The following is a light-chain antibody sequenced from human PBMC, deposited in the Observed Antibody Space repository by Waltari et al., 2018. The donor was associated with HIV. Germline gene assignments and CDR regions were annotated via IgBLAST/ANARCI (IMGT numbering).Light chain of an antibody. CDR1: STDIGYYNY. CDR2: EVS. Sequence: QFALTQPASVSGSPGQSITIPCTGSSTDIGYYNYVYWYQQHPGNAPKLIINEVSNRPSGISSRFSGSKSGNTASLTISGLQAEDEADYFCSSLTNSATLSVLFGGGTQLTVL. V-gene: IGLV2-14*01. J-gene: IGLJ3*02. CDR3: SSLTNSATLSVL.